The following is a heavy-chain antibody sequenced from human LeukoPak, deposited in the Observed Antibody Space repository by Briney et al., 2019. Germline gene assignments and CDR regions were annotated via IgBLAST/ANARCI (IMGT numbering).Heavy chain of an antibody. V-gene: IGHV3-23*01. CDR2: ISGGGGST. J-gene: IGHJ4*02. CDR3: AKTYTALIEYSFDY. Sequence: GGSLRLSCAASGFTFSTYAMNWVRQAPGKGLEWVSTISGGGGSTYYADSVKGRFTISRDNSKNTLYLQMNSLRAEDTAVYYCAKTYTALIEYSFDYWGQGTLVTVSS. CDR1: GFTFSTYA. D-gene: IGHD5-18*01.